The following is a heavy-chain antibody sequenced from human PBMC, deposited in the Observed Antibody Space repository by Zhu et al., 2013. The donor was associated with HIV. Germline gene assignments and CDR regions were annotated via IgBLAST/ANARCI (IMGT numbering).Heavy chain of an antibody. CDR2: INPNSGGT. CDR3: ARKELYSNYKDGKRPIYYYYGMDV. Sequence: QVQLVQSGAEVKKPGSSVKVSCKASGYTFTGYYMHWVRQAPGQGLEWIGWINPNSGGTNYAQKFQGRVTMTRDTSISTAYMELSSLRSEDTAVYYCARKELYSNYKDGKRPIYYYYGMDVWGQGTTVTVSS. V-gene: IGHV1-2*02. CDR1: GYTFTGYY. D-gene: IGHD4-4*01. J-gene: IGHJ6*02.